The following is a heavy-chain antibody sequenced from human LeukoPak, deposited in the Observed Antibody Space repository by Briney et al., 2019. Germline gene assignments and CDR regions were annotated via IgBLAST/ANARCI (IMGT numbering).Heavy chain of an antibody. V-gene: IGHV3-9*01. CDR2: ISWNSGSI. CDR1: GFTFDDYA. J-gene: IGHJ4*02. CDR3: ANSRITMVRGAGGPFDY. Sequence: PGGSLRLSCAASGFTFDDYAMHWVRQAPGKGLEWVSGISWNSGSIGYADSVKGRFTISRDNAKNSLYLQMNSLRAEDTALYYCANSRITMVRGAGGPFDYWGQGTLVTVSS. D-gene: IGHD3-10*01.